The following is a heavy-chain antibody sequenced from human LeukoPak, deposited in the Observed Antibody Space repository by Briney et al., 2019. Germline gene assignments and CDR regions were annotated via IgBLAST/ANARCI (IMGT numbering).Heavy chain of an antibody. CDR3: ACGNVEMATIGGY. CDR1: GGSISSYY. V-gene: IGHV4-59*01. J-gene: IGHJ4*02. Sequence: PSETLSLTCTVSGGSISSYYWSWIRQPPGKGLEWIGYIYYSGSTNYNPSLKSRVTISVDTSKNQFSLKLSSVTAADTAVYYCACGNVEMATIGGYWGQGTLVTVSS. D-gene: IGHD5-24*01. CDR2: IYYSGST.